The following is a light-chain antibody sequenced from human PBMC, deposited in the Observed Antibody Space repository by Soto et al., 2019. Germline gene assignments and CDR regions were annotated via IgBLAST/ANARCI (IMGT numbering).Light chain of an antibody. Sequence: DIVLTPSLATLSLSPGEGATLSASASQSVSSFLAWYQQKPGQAPRLLIYDASNRATGIPGRFSGSGSGTDFTLTISSLEPEDFAVYYCQQRSKWPPTFGQGTKVDIK. J-gene: IGKJ1*01. CDR3: QQRSKWPPT. CDR1: QSVSSF. CDR2: DAS. V-gene: IGKV3-11*01.